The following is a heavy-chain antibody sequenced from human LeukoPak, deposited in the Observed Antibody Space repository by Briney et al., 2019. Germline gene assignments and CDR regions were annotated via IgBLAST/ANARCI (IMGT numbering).Heavy chain of an antibody. V-gene: IGHV3-23*01. CDR2: ITSSGNTT. Sequence: PGGSLRLSCAASGFTFSIYAMSWVRQAPGKGLEWVAGITSSGNTTYYADPVKGRFTISRDNSKNTLYLQMNSLRAEDTAIYYCAKPFPGHYDILTGYYAPPDYWGQGTLVTVSS. J-gene: IGHJ4*02. D-gene: IGHD3-9*01. CDR1: GFTFSIYA. CDR3: AKPFPGHYDILTGYYAPPDY.